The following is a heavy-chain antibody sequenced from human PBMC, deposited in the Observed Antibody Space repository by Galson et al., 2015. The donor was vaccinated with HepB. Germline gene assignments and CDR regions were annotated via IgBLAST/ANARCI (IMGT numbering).Heavy chain of an antibody. CDR3: ARSSMTVSGTHY. J-gene: IGHJ4*02. V-gene: IGHV5-10-1*01. Sequence: QSGAEVKKPGESLRISCKGSGYSFNTYWISWVRQMPGKGLEWMGRIDLSDSYTKFSPSFQGHVLILGDKSNSTAYLQWSSLKASDTAMYYCARSSMTVSGTHYWGQGTLVTVSS. CDR1: GYSFNTYW. D-gene: IGHD6-19*01. CDR2: IDLSDSYT.